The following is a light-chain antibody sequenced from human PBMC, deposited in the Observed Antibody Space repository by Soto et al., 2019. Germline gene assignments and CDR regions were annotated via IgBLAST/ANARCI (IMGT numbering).Light chain of an antibody. CDR3: QQYGSSRWT. J-gene: IGKJ1*01. CDR1: QSVNRY. CDR2: GAS. Sequence: EIVLTQFPATLSLSPGERATLSCRASQSVNRYLAWYQQKPGQAPRLLIYGASSRATGIPDRFSGSGSGTDFTLTINRLEPEDFAVYYCQQYGSSRWTFGQGTKVDI. V-gene: IGKV3-20*01.